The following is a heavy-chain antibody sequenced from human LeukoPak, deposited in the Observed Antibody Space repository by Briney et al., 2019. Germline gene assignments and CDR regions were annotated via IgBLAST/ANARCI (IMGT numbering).Heavy chain of an antibody. V-gene: IGHV4-39*01. CDR1: GGSISSSSYY. D-gene: IGHD4-17*01. J-gene: IGHJ5*02. Sequence: PETLSLTCTVSGGSISSSSYYWGWIRQPPGKGLEWIGSIYYSGSTYYNPSLKSRVTISVDTSKNQFSLKLSSVTAADTAVYYCARGDYGDYSWFDPWGQGTLVTVSS. CDR2: IYYSGST. CDR3: ARGDYGDYSWFDP.